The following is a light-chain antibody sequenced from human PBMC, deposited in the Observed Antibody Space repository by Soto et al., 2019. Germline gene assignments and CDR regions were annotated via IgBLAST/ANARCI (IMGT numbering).Light chain of an antibody. CDR1: QSVSNNY. V-gene: IGKV3-20*01. J-gene: IGKJ1*01. CDR3: QQYGSSGT. Sequence: LLLPQSPGTLSLSPGERATLSCRASQSVSNNYLAWYQQKPGQAPRLLIYGASNRATGIPDRFSGSGSGTDFTLTISRLEPEDFAVYYCQQYGSSGTFGQGTKVDIK. CDR2: GAS.